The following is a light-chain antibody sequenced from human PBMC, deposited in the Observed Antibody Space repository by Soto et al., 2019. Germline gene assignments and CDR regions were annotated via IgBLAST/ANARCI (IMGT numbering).Light chain of an antibody. CDR3: LQYASPLYT. CDR2: SAS. Sequence: VLTQSPGTLSLSPGERATLSCRASQSLSSSFLAWYQKKPGLAPRLLLYSASNRATGTPDRFSGSGSGTDFTLSISSLEPEDFAVYFCLQYASPLYTFGQGTKLEIK. J-gene: IGKJ2*01. V-gene: IGKV3-20*01. CDR1: QSLSSSF.